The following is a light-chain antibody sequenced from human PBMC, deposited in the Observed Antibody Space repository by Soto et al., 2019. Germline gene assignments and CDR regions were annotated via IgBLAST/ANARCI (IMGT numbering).Light chain of an antibody. Sequence: DVPMTQSPSSLSASVGDRVTITCRASQAISIFLAWYQQKPGKAPKLLIYASSTLQSGVPSRFSGSGSGTDFTLTISSLQPEDVATYYCQKYNSAPRITFGQGTRLEIK. J-gene: IGKJ5*01. CDR1: QAISIF. CDR2: ASS. CDR3: QKYNSAPRIT. V-gene: IGKV1-27*01.